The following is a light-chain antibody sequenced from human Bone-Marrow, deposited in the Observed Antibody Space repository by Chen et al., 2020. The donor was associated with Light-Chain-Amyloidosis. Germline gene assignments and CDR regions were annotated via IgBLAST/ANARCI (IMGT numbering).Light chain of an antibody. Sequence: SYELTQPPSVSVSPGQTARITCSGDDLPTKYAYWYQQKPGQAPALVIHRDTERPSGISERFSGSSSGKTATLTISGVQAEDEGDYHCQSADSSGTYEVKFGGGTKLTVL. CDR1: DLPTKY. V-gene: IGLV3-25*03. CDR3: QSADSSGTYEVK. J-gene: IGLJ2*01. CDR2: RDT.